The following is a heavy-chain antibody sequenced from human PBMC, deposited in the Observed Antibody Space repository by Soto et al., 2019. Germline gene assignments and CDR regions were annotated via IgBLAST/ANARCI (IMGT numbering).Heavy chain of an antibody. Sequence: GSLRLSCAASGITISNYPMSWVRQAPGKGLDWVSGISGSGDRTYHADSAKGRFTIPKDISRNSLSLQLDSLGVEDTAVYFCVKDDGGYPSTAPHWGQGTLVTVS. CDR1: GITISNYP. D-gene: IGHD3-22*01. J-gene: IGHJ4*02. CDR3: VKDDGGYPSTAPH. CDR2: ISGSGDRT. V-gene: IGHV3-23*01.